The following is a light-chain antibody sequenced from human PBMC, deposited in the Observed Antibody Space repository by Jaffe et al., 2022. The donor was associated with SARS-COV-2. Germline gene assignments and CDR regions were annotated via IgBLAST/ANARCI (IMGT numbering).Light chain of an antibody. CDR3: MQALQTPYT. J-gene: IGKJ2*01. CDR2: LNS. Sequence: DIVMTQSPLSLSVAPGEPASISCRSSQNLLHSNGYKYLDWYLQKPGQSPQLLIYLNSNRASGVPDRFSGSGSGTDFTLKISRVEAEDVGVYYCMQALQTPYTFGQGTKLEIK. V-gene: IGKV2-28*01. CDR1: QNLLHSNGYKY.